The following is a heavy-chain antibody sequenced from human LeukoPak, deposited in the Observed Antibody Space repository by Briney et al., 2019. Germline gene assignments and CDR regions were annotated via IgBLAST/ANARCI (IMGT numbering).Heavy chain of an antibody. Sequence: GGSLRLSCAASGFTFSTYEMNWVRQAPGRGLEWVSYISSGGSTTYYADSVKGRLTISRDNAKNSLYLQMNNLRGDDTAVYYCARRYCSSTSCTLDYWGQGTQVPVSS. CDR3: ARRYCSSTSCTLDY. CDR1: GFTFSTYE. CDR2: ISSGGSTT. V-gene: IGHV3-48*03. J-gene: IGHJ4*02. D-gene: IGHD2-2*01.